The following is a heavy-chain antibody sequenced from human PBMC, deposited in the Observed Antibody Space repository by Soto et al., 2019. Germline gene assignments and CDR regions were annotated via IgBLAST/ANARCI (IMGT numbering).Heavy chain of an antibody. CDR1: GLSFTSYG. D-gene: IGHD3-3*01. V-gene: IGHV1-18*04. J-gene: IGHJ4*02. Sequence: QIQLVQSGAEVKKPGASVKVSCKASGLSFTSYGITWVRQAPGQGPEWLGWITAENGNTNYAQKFQGRATLTTDRATNTAYMELRGLRSDDTALYYCARVVLEWLPTSGFDFWGQGTLVTVSS. CDR3: ARVVLEWLPTSGFDF. CDR2: ITAENGNT.